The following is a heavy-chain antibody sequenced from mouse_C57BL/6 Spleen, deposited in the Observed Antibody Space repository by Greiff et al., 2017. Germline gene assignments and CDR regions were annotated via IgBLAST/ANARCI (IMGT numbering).Heavy chain of an antibody. V-gene: IGHV1-55*01. J-gene: IGHJ1*03. CDR2: IYPGSGST. CDR1: GYTFTSYW. Sequence: VQLQQPGAELVKPGASVKMSCKASGYTFTSYWITWVKQRPGQGLEWIGDIYPGSGSTNYNEKFKSKATLTVDTSSSTAYMQLSSLTSEDSAVYYCARSGFYYDYDDGWYFDVWGTGTTVTVSS. D-gene: IGHD2-4*01. CDR3: ARSGFYYDYDDGWYFDV.